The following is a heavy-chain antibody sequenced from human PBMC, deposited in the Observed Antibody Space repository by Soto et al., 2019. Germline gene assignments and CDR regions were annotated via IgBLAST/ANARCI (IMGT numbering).Heavy chain of an antibody. CDR3: AREGHLGY. Sequence: ASVTVYFNASCYGFTTYGFSWVRQDNGQGLEWMGWISAYNGNTNYAQKFQGRVTLTTDTSTSTAYMELRSLRSDDTAVYYCAREGHLGYWGQGTLVTVSS. J-gene: IGHJ4*02. V-gene: IGHV1-18*01. CDR2: ISAYNGNT. CDR1: CYGFTTYG.